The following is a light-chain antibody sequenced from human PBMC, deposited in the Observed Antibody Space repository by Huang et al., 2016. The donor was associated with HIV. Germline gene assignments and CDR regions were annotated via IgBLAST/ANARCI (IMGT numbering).Light chain of an antibody. CDR3: QQSYSIPPWT. CDR1: QSISSY. J-gene: IGKJ1*01. CDR2: AAS. V-gene: IGKV1-39*01. Sequence: IQMTQSPSSLSASVGDRVTITCRASQSISSYLNWYQQKPGKAPKLLIYAASSLQSGVPSRFSGSGSGTDFTLTISSLQPEDFATYYCQQSYSIPPWTFGQGTKVEIK.